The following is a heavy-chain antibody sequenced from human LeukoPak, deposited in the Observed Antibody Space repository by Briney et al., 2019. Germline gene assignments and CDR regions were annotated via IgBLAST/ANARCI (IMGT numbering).Heavy chain of an antibody. Sequence: SETLSLTCTVSGGSISSGGYSWSWIRQHPGKGLEWIGYIYYSGSTYYNPSLKSRVTISVDTSKNQFSLKLSSVTAADTAVYYCARVRLGRVVPAAIVDYWGQGTLVTVSS. D-gene: IGHD2-2*01. CDR1: GGSISSGGYS. V-gene: IGHV4-31*03. J-gene: IGHJ4*02. CDR3: ARVRLGRVVPAAIVDY. CDR2: IYYSGST.